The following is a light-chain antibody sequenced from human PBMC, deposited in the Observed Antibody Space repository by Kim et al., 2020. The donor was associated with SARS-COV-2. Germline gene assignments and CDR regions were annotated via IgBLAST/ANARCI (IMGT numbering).Light chain of an antibody. Sequence: GQRVTIPCSGSSSNIGSHTVNWYQHFPGTAPKLLIYSNNQWPSGVPDRFSGSKSGTSASLAISGLHSEDEAEYYCATWDDSLRGVLFGGGTQLTVL. CDR2: SNN. V-gene: IGLV1-44*01. J-gene: IGLJ3*02. CDR3: ATWDDSLRGVL. CDR1: SSNIGSHT.